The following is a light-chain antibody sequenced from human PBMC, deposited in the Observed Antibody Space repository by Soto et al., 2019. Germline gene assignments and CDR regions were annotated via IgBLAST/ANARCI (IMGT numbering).Light chain of an antibody. CDR1: SSDVGGYEY. Sequence: QSALTQPASVSGSPGQSITISCTGTSSDVGGYEYVSWYQQYPGKAPKLMIYEVIDRPAGAPRRFSGSKSSNTASLTITGLQAEDEADYYCSSYRTGGSYVFGTGTKLTVL. J-gene: IGLJ1*01. CDR2: EVI. V-gene: IGLV2-14*01. CDR3: SSYRTGGSYV.